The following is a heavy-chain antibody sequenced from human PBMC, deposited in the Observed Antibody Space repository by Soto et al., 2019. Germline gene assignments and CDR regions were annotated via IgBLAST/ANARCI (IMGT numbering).Heavy chain of an antibody. CDR1: GFTFSSYA. CDR2: ISGSGGTA. CDR3: AKGRGQNWNFDY. Sequence: EVQLLESGGGSVQPGGSLRLSCAASGFTFSSYAMHWVRRPPGQGLEWVSSISGSGGTAYYADSGKGRFSISRDSLVNTLYLQMNSLRAEDTAVYYCAKGRGQNWNFDYWGQGTLVTVSP. J-gene: IGHJ4*02. D-gene: IGHD1-1*01. V-gene: IGHV3-23*01.